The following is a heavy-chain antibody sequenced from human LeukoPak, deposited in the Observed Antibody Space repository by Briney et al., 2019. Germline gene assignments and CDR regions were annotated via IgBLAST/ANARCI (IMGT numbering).Heavy chain of an antibody. CDR3: AKGLVPVAIRVVDY. J-gene: IGHJ4*02. CDR2: ISASGGST. CDR1: GFTFSSYA. Sequence: GGSLRLSCAASGFTFSSYAMSWVRQAPGKGLEWVSAISASGGSTYYADSVKGRFTISRDNSQNTLYLQVNSLRAEDTAVYYSAKGLVPVAIRVVDYWGQGTLVTVSS. D-gene: IGHD2-2*01. V-gene: IGHV3-23*01.